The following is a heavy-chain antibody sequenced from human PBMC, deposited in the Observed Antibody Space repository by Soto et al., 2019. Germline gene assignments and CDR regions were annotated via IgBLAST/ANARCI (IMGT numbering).Heavy chain of an antibody. Sequence: EVQLLESGGGSVQPGGSLRLSCAASGFSFSTYAMSWVRQAPGKGLEWVSAISDSGGSTYYPDSVKGRFTISRDNSKNTLYLQKKTLRAEDTAVYYCAKVGSTVTNINWFDPWGQGTLVTVPS. D-gene: IGHD4-17*01. CDR2: ISDSGGST. CDR1: GFSFSTYA. V-gene: IGHV3-23*01. CDR3: AKVGSTVTNINWFDP. J-gene: IGHJ5*02.